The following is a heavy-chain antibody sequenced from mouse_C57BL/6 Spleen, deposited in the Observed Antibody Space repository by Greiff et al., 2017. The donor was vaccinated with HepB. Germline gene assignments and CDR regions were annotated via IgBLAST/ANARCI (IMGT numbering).Heavy chain of an antibody. V-gene: IGHV1-85*01. CDR2: IYPSDGST. D-gene: IGHD3-2*02. CDR3: ARAPQGHYYALDG. CDR1: GYTFTSYD. J-gene: IGHJ4*01. Sequence: QVQLQQSGPELVKPGASVKMSCKASGYTFTSYDINWVKQRHGQGLEWIGWIYPSDGSTKYNEKVKGKATLTVDTSSSTAYMGLHSLTADDSAVYIWARAPQGHYYALDGWGKGTSVTVAS.